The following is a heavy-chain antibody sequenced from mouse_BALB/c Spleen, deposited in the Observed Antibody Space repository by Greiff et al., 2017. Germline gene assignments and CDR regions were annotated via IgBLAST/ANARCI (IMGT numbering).Heavy chain of an antibody. D-gene: IGHD2-14*01. CDR1: GFTFSSFG. J-gene: IGHJ1*01. CDR3: ARSYYKYHWYFDV. CDR2: ISSGSSTI. Sequence: EVQLVESGGGLVQPGGSRKLSCAASGFTFSSFGMYWVRQAPEKGLEWVAYISSGSSTIYYADTVKGRFIISRDNPKNTLFLQMTSLRSEDTAMYYCARSYYKYHWYFDVWGAGTTVTVSS. V-gene: IGHV5-17*02.